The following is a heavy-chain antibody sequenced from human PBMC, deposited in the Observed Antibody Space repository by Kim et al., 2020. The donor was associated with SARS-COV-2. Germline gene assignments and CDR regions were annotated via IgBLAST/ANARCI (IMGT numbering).Heavy chain of an antibody. CDR2: ITSNGDST. D-gene: IGHD3-9*01. V-gene: IGHV3-64D*06. Sequence: GGSLRLSCSASGFTFSNSLMHWVRQAPGKGLEYVSAITSNGDSTSYADAVKGRFTISRDNSKNKLYLQMSSLRGVETAGYYCAKERKDILTGDPVGMDVWRQGTTVSV. CDR1: GFTFSNSL. J-gene: IGHJ6*02. CDR3: AKERKDILTGDPVGMDV.